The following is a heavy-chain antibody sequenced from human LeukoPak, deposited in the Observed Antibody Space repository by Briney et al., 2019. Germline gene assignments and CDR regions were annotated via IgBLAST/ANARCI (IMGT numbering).Heavy chain of an antibody. CDR2: ISSGGSST. D-gene: IGHD1-26*01. CDR1: GFTFNSYW. CDR3: ASGSNHFGD. V-gene: IGHV3-74*01. Sequence: GGSLRLSCAASGFTFNSYWMHWVRQAPGKGLVWVSRISSGGSSTSYADSGKGRFTISRGNAKNTLYLQMHSLRVDDTAVYYCASGSNHFGDWGQGTLVTVSS. J-gene: IGHJ4*02.